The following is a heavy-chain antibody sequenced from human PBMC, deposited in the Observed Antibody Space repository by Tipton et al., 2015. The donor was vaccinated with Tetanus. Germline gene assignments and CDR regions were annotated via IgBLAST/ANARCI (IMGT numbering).Heavy chain of an antibody. J-gene: IGHJ5*02. CDR2: LHSSGNT. Sequence: TLSLTCTVSGGSISSGSYSWGWIRLSPGTGLEWIGTLHSSGNTYYNPSLQSRVTIFVDTSKNQFSLSLTSVTAADTAVYYCASLPTGYPNWVDPWGQGTLVTVSS. CDR3: ASLPTGYPNWVDP. CDR1: GGSISSGSYS. V-gene: IGHV4-39*01. D-gene: IGHD6-25*01.